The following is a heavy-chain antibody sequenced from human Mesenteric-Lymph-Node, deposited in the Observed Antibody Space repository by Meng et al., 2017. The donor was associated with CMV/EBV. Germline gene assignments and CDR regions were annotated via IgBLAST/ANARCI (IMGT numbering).Heavy chain of an antibody. CDR3: ASTRGRP. CDR2: INHDGSYT. D-gene: IGHD1-14*01. Sequence: GGSLRLSCAASGFAFSGYWMHWARQAPGKGLVWVSRINHDGSYTTYADSVRGRFTISRDNSESTLYLQMNSLRAEDTAVYYCASTRGRPWGQGTLVTVSS. CDR1: GFAFSGYW. V-gene: IGHV3-74*03. J-gene: IGHJ4*02.